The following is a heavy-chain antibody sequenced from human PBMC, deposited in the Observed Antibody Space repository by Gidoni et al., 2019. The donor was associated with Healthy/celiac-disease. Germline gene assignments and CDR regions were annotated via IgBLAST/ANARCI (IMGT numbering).Heavy chain of an antibody. CDR3: TRPYDSSGYYYTDY. J-gene: IGHJ4*02. CDR1: GFTFGDYA. Sequence: EVQLVESGGGLVQPGRSLRLSCTASGFTFGDYAMSWFRQAPGKGLEWVGFIRSKAYGGTTEYAASVKGRFTISRDDSKSIAYLQMNSLKTEDTAVYYCTRPYDSSGYYYTDYWGQGTLVTVSS. V-gene: IGHV3-49*03. CDR2: IRSKAYGGTT. D-gene: IGHD3-22*01.